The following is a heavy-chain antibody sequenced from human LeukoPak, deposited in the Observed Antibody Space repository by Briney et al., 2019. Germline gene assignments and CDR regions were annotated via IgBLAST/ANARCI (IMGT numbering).Heavy chain of an antibody. CDR1: GYSFTSYR. CDR3: ARRGLAAAYNWFDP. V-gene: IGHV5-51*01. Sequence: RGEPLKISCQGSGYSFTSYRGGGAPQVHGKGREWMGIIYPGDSDTRYSPSFQGQVAISADKSISTAYLQWSSLKASDTAMYYCARRGLAAAYNWFDPWGQGTLVTVSS. D-gene: IGHD6-13*01. CDR2: IYPGDSDT. J-gene: IGHJ5*02.